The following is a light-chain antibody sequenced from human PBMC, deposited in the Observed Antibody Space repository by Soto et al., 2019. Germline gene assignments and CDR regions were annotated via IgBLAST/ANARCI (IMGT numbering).Light chain of an antibody. J-gene: IGKJ5*01. Sequence: ILFTQSPSSLSASVVDRVTITFRASQSISSWLAWYQQKPGKAPKLLIYAASSLQSGVPSRFSGSGSGTDFTLTITSLQPEDFATYYCQQSYNSPPITFGQGTRLEIK. V-gene: IGKV1-39*01. CDR3: QQSYNSPPIT. CDR2: AAS. CDR1: QSISSW.